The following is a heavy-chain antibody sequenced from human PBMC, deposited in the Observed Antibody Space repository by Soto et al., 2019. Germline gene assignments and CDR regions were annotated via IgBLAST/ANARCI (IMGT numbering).Heavy chain of an antibody. V-gene: IGHV3-33*01. D-gene: IGHD1-26*01. CDR3: ARGSGGATTLKYYYGMDV. CDR2: IWYDGSNK. CDR1: GFTFSSYG. Sequence: QVQLVESGGGVVQPGRSLRLSCAASGFTFSSYGMHWVRQAPGKGLEWVAVIWYDGSNKYYADSVKGRFTISRDNSKNALYLKMNSLRAEDTAVYYCARGSGGATTLKYYYGMDVWGQGTTVTVSS. J-gene: IGHJ6*02.